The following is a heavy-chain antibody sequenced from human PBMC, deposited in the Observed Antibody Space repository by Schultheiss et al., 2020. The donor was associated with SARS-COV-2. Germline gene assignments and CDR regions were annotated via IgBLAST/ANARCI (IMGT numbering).Heavy chain of an antibody. Sequence: ASVKVSCKASGYTFTGYYMHWVRQAPGQGLEWMGRINPNSGGTNYAQKFQGRVTMTRDTSISTAYMELSSLRSEDTAVYYCARDLPYCSSTSCHDYWGQGALVTVSS. CDR3: ARDLPYCSSTSCHDY. J-gene: IGHJ4*02. CDR2: INPNSGGT. D-gene: IGHD2-2*01. CDR1: GYTFTGYY. V-gene: IGHV1-2*06.